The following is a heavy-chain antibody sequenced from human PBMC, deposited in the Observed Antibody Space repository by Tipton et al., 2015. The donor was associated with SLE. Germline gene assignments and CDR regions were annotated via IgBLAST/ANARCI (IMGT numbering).Heavy chain of an antibody. D-gene: IGHD3-9*01. J-gene: IGHJ6*02. Sequence: GLVKPSETLSLTCAVSGDSISSGDYYWTWIRHYPGKGLEWIAYIHHSGTTYYNPCLKSRVVISVDTSKNQFSLKMSSVTAADTAVYYCARVNDILTGHYYHYGMDVWGQGTTVTVSS. V-gene: IGHV4-31*11. CDR1: GDSISSGDYY. CDR2: IHHSGTT. CDR3: ARVNDILTGHYYHYGMDV.